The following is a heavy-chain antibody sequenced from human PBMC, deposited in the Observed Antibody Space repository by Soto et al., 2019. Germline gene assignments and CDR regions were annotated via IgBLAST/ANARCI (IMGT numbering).Heavy chain of an antibody. CDR1: GFPFGNFL. CDR3: IGSFPF. D-gene: IGHD3-10*01. Sequence: ESGGGLVEPGRSLRLSCTASGFPFGNFLMSWFRQAPGKGMEWVGFIRSQPYGGTAEYAASVRGRFTISRDDSKVIGYLQMNSLQPEDSGVYYCIGSFPFWGQGTLVTVSS. CDR2: IRSQPYGGTA. J-gene: IGHJ4*02. V-gene: IGHV3-49*03.